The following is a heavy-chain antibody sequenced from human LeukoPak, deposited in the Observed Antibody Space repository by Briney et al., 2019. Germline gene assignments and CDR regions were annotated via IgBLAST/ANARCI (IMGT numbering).Heavy chain of an antibody. CDR2: INAYNGHT. CDR3: ARGEYNYFDY. CDR1: GYTFTSHG. V-gene: IGHV1-18*01. J-gene: IGHJ4*02. D-gene: IGHD2/OR15-2a*01. Sequence: ASVKVSCKASGYTFTSHGITWGRQAPGQGLEWVGCINAYNGHTNYVQNLQGRATMTTDTSTSTAYMELRSLRSDDTAVYYCARGEYNYFDYWGQGTLVTVSS.